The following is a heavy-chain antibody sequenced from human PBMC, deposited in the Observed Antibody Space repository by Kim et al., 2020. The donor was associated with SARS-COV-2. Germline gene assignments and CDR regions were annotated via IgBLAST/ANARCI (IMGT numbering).Heavy chain of an antibody. J-gene: IGHJ4*02. CDR2: ISSSSSTI. Sequence: GGSLRLSCAASGFTFSSYSMNWVRQAPGKGLEWVSYISSSSSTIYYADSVKGRFTISRDNAKNSLYLQMNSLRDEDTAVYYCARDGSSSKAGGPYYFDYWGQGTLVTVSS. V-gene: IGHV3-48*02. CDR3: ARDGSSSKAGGPYYFDY. D-gene: IGHD6-6*01. CDR1: GFTFSSYS.